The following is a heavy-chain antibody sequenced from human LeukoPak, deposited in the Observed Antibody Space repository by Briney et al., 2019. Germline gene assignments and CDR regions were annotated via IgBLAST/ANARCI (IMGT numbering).Heavy chain of an antibody. CDR2: ICYSGST. D-gene: IGHD3-16*02. V-gene: IGHV4-59*01. CDR3: AREAGENGYYDYVWGSYRPNWFDP. J-gene: IGHJ5*02. Sequence: SETLSLTCTVSGGSISSYYWSWIRQPPGKGLEWIGYICYSGSTNYNPSLKSRVTISVDTSKNQFSLKLSSVTAADTAVYYCAREAGENGYYDYVWGSYRPNWFDPWGQGTLVTVSS. CDR1: GGSISSYY.